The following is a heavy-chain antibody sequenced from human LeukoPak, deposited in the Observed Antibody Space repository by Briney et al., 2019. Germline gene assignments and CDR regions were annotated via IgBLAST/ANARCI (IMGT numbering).Heavy chain of an antibody. D-gene: IGHD6-19*01. CDR3: ARAVAGTGIDY. CDR1: GGTFSSYA. Sequence: SVKVSCKASGGTFSSYAISWVRQAPGQGLEWMGGIIPIFGTANYAQKLQGRVTMTTDTSTSTAYMELRSLRSDDTAVYYCARAVAGTGIDYWGQGTLVTVSS. V-gene: IGHV1-69*05. CDR2: IIPIFGTA. J-gene: IGHJ4*02.